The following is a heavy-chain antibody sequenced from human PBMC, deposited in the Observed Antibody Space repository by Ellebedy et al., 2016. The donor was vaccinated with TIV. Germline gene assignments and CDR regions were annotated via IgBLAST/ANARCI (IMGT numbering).Heavy chain of an antibody. Sequence: SETLSLTCTVSGGSISSYYWSWIRQPPGKGLEWIGYIYYSGSTNYNPSLKSRVTISVDTSKNKFSLKLSPLTAADSAVYYCARQNSHSYGFYYYYYAMDVWGQGATVTVSS. J-gene: IGHJ6*02. V-gene: IGHV4-59*08. CDR3: ARQNSHSYGFYYYYYAMDV. CDR2: IYYSGST. CDR1: GGSISSYY. D-gene: IGHD5-18*01.